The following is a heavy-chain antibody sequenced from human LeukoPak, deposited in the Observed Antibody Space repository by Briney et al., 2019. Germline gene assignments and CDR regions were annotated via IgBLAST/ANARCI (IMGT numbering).Heavy chain of an antibody. V-gene: IGHV1-46*01. Sequence: ASVKVSCKASGYTFTSYYMHWVRQAPGQGLEWMGIINPSGGSTSYAQKFQGRVTMTRDMSTSTVYMELSSLRSEDTAVYYCAILFRDRDGRDWFDPWGQGTLVTVSS. CDR3: AILFRDRDGRDWFDP. D-gene: IGHD3-10*02. CDR2: INPSGGST. J-gene: IGHJ5*02. CDR1: GYTFTSYY.